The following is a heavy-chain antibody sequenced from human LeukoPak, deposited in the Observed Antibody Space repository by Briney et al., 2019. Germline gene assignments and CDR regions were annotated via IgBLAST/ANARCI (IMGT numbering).Heavy chain of an antibody. V-gene: IGHV3-30-3*01. CDR1: GFTFSSYV. D-gene: IGHD6-6*01. CDR2: ISYDGSNK. CDR3: ASPYSIGHQRGSISSHDAFDI. J-gene: IGHJ3*02. Sequence: PGRSLRLSCAASGFTFSSYVMHWVRQAPGKGLEWVAVISYDGSNKYYADSVKGRFTISRDNSKNTLYLQIKSLRVEDTAVYYCASPYSIGHQRGSISSHDAFDIWGQGTMVTVSS.